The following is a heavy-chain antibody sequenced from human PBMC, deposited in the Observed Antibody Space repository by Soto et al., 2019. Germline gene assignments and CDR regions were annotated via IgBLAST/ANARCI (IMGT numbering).Heavy chain of an antibody. J-gene: IGHJ5*02. CDR2: IYYSGST. Sequence: SETLSLTCTVSGGSISSSSYYWGWIRQPPGKGLEWIGSIYYSGSTYYNPSLKSRVTISVDTSKNQFSLKLSSVTAADTAVYYCARAGYYGDYGVGVNWFDPWGQGTLVTVSS. CDR3: ARAGYYGDYGVGVNWFDP. CDR1: GGSISSSSYY. D-gene: IGHD4-17*01. V-gene: IGHV4-39*01.